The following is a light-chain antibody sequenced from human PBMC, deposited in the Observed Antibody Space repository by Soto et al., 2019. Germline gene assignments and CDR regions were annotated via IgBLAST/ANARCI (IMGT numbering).Light chain of an antibody. CDR2: DVS. V-gene: IGLV2-14*03. J-gene: IGLJ1*01. Sequence: QSALAQPASVSGSRGQSITISCTGTSSDVGRYNYVSWFQQHPGKVPKLIIYDVSNWPSGVSDRFSGSKSGNTASLTISGLHPEDEADSYCSSSTSSSTFVFGTGTKVTVL. CDR3: SSSTSSSTFV. CDR1: SSDVGRYNY.